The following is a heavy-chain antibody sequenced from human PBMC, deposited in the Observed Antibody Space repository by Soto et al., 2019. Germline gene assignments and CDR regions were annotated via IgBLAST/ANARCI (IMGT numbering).Heavy chain of an antibody. CDR2: IYYSGST. CDR1: GGSISSSSYY. V-gene: IGHV4-39*01. Sequence: PSETLSLTCTVSGGSISSSSYYWGWIRQPPGKGLEWIGSIYYSGSTNYNPSLKSRVTISVDTSKNQFSLKLSSVTAADTAVYYCARQLDRGEQLVDPVESDRSFDPWGQGTLVTVSS. CDR3: ARQLDRGEQLVDPVESDRSFDP. J-gene: IGHJ5*02. D-gene: IGHD6-13*01.